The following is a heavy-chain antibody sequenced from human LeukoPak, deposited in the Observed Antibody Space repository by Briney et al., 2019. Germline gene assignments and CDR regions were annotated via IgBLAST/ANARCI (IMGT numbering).Heavy chain of an antibody. J-gene: IGHJ4*02. CDR3: AKSRNQYYYDSSGRDEFDY. Sequence: GGSLRLSCAASGFTFSSYAMSWVRQAPGKGLEWVSAISGSGGSTYYADSVKGRFTISRDNSKNTLYLQMNSLRAEDTAVYYCAKSRNQYYYDSSGRDEFDYWGQGTLVTVSS. V-gene: IGHV3-23*01. CDR1: GFTFSSYA. CDR2: ISGSGGST. D-gene: IGHD3-22*01.